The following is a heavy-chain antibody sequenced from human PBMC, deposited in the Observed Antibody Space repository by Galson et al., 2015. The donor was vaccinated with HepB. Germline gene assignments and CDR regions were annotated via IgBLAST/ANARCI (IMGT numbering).Heavy chain of an antibody. J-gene: IGHJ6*03. CDR2: ISSSSSYI. D-gene: IGHD1-26*01. V-gene: IGHV3-21*01. CDR3: ARETLVGAIGDYMDV. Sequence: SLRLSCAASGFTFSSYSMNWVRQAPGKGLEWVSSISSSSSYIYYADSVKGRFTISRDNAKNSLYLHMNSLRAEDTAVYYCARETLVGAIGDYMDVWGKGTTVTVSS. CDR1: GFTFSSYS.